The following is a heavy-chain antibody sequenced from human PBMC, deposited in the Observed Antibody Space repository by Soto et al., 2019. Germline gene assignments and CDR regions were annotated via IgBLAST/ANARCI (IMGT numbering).Heavy chain of an antibody. Sequence: ASVKVSCKVSGYTLTELSMHWVRQAPGKGLEWMGGFDPEDGETIYAQKFQGRVTMTEDTSTDTAYMELSSLRSEDTAVYYCATDRADFSSKAFDYWGQGTLVTVSS. D-gene: IGHD3-3*01. CDR3: ATDRADFSSKAFDY. CDR1: GYTLTELS. J-gene: IGHJ4*02. CDR2: FDPEDGET. V-gene: IGHV1-24*01.